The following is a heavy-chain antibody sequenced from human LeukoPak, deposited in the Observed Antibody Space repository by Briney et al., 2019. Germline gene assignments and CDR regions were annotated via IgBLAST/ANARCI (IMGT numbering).Heavy chain of an antibody. CDR1: GFTLSSYS. Sequence: GGSLRLSCAASGFTLSSYSMNWVRQAPGKGLEWVSYISSSSSTIYYADSVKGRFTISRDNAKNSLYLQMNSLRDEDTAVYYCARTYSSGWLGGFDYWGQGTLVTVSS. V-gene: IGHV3-48*02. CDR3: ARTYSSGWLGGFDY. D-gene: IGHD6-19*01. J-gene: IGHJ4*02. CDR2: ISSSSSTI.